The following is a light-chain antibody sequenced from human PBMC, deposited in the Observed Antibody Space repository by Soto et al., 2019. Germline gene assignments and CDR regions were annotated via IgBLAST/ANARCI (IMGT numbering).Light chain of an antibody. CDR2: ANT. CDR1: NSNIGAGSG. V-gene: IGLV1-40*01. Sequence: QSVLTQPPSVSGAPGQRVTISCTGNNSNIGAGSGVNWYQQFPNRAPKLLIYANTHRPSGVPDRFSGSTSATSASLDITGTQTQDEAASPCKSFDSSLTGLIFGGGTQLTVL. J-gene: IGLJ2*01. CDR3: KSFDSSLTGLI.